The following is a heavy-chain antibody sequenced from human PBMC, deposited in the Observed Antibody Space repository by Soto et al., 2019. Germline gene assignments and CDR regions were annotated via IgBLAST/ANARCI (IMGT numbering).Heavy chain of an antibody. J-gene: IGHJ6*02. V-gene: IGHV3-33*01. CDR2: IWYDGSNK. CDR3: AREARVSIVVVPAASYGMDV. D-gene: IGHD2-2*01. CDR1: GFTFSSYG. Sequence: GGSLRLSCAASGFTFSSYGMHWVRQAPGKGLEWVAVIWYDGSNKYYADSVKGRFTISRDNSKNTLYLQMNSLRAEDTAVYYCAREARVSIVVVPAASYGMDVWGQGTTVTVSS.